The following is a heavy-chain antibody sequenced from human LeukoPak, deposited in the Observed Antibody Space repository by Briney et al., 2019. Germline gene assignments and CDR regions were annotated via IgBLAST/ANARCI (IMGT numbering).Heavy chain of an antibody. Sequence: GGSLRLSCAASGFTFSNYGMHWVRQAPGKGLEWVALISYDGSNKYFADSVKGRFTISRDNSKNTLYLQMHSLRAEDTAVYYCARVLAGVRGSWGQGTLVTVSS. V-gene: IGHV3-30*03. CDR1: GFTFSNYG. CDR3: ARVLAGVRGS. CDR2: ISYDGSNK. J-gene: IGHJ5*02.